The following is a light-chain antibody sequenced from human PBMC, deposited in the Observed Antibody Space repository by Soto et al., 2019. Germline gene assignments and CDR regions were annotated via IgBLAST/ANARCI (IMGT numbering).Light chain of an antibody. V-gene: IGLV2-11*01. CDR3: CSYAGNFVV. J-gene: IGLJ2*01. CDR1: SSDVGGYNY. Sequence: QSGLTQPRSVSGSPGQSVTISCTGTSSDVGGYNYVSWYQQHPGKAPKVMIYDVSKRPSGVPDRFSGSKSGNTASLTISGLQAEDEADYYCCSYAGNFVVFGGGTKLTVL. CDR2: DVS.